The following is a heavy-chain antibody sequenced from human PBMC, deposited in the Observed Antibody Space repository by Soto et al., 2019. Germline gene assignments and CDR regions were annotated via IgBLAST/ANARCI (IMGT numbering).Heavy chain of an antibody. CDR1: GGTLSPNY. CDR3: ARDRSGGYSYGSYYYGMDV. D-gene: IGHD5-18*01. V-gene: IGHV4-59*12. Sequence: SETLSLTCIVSGGTLSPNYWAWIRQPPGKGPEWVGYIYYSGSTYYNPSLKSRVTISVDTSKNQFSLKLSSVTAADTAVYYCARDRSGGYSYGSYYYGMDVWRQGTTVTVSS. J-gene: IGHJ6*02. CDR2: IYYSGST.